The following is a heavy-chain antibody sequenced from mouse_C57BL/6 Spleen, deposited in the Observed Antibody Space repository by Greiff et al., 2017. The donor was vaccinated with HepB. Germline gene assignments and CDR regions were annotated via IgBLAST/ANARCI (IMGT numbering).Heavy chain of an antibody. CDR3: ASGRSNWTFAY. Sequence: QVQLQQSGAELVRPGTSVKMSCKASGYTFTNYWIGWAKQRPGHGLEWIGDIYPGGGYTNYNEKFKGKATLTADKSSSTAYMQFSSLTSEDSAIYYCASGRSNWTFAYWGQGTLVTVSA. J-gene: IGHJ3*01. CDR2: IYPGGGYT. V-gene: IGHV1-63*01. CDR1: GYTFTNYW. D-gene: IGHD4-1*01.